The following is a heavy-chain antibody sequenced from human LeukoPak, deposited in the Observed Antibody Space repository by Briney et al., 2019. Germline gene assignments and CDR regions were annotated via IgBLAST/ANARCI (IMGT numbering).Heavy chain of an antibody. CDR2: INPNTGGT. CDR1: GYTFTGYY. J-gene: IGHJ5*02. V-gene: IGHV1-2*02. Sequence: ASVKVSCKASGYTFTGYYIHWVRQAPGQGLEWMGFINPNTGGTKYAQRFQDRVTMTRDTSISTAYMEVSRLRYDDTAVYYCARPLRVTMIRGAAFRASSDFDPWGQGTLVTVSS. CDR3: ARPLRVTMIRGAAFRASSDFDP. D-gene: IGHD3-10*01.